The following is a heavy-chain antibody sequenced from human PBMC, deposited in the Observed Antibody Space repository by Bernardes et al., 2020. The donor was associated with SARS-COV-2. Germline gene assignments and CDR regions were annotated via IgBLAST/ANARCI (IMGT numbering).Heavy chain of an antibody. CDR1: GGSFSNNY. J-gene: IGHJ5*02. D-gene: IGHD5-18*01. CDR2: INHSGSS. V-gene: IGHV4-34*01. Sequence: ETLSLTCAVSGGSFSNNYWSWICQSPEKGLEWIGEINHSGSSTYNPSLKSRVTMSVDTSNNQFSLKLRSVTAADTALYYCARGPITALVGVAPGNWFDPWGQGTLVTVSS. CDR3: ARGPITALVGVAPGNWFDP.